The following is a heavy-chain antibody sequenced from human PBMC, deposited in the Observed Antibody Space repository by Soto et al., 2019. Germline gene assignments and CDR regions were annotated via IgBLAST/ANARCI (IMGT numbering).Heavy chain of an antibody. Sequence: SETLSLTCTVSGGSISSGDYYWSWIRQPPGKGLEWIGYIYYSGSTYYNPSLKSRVTISVDTSKNQFSLKLSSVTAADTAVYYCARDNSNYVDYYGMDVWGQGTTVTVSS. J-gene: IGHJ6*02. V-gene: IGHV4-30-4*01. CDR3: ARDNSNYVDYYGMDV. CDR2: IYYSGST. CDR1: GGSISSGDYY. D-gene: IGHD4-4*01.